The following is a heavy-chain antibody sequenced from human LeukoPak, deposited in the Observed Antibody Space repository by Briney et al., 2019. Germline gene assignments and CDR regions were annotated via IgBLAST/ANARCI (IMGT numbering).Heavy chain of an antibody. CDR3: ASLVRGALNS. V-gene: IGHV3-30*02. Sequence: PGGSLRLSCAASGFTFSSYGMHWVRQAPGKGLEWVAFIRYDGSNKYYADSVKGRFTISRDNSKNSLYLQMNSLRAEDTAVYYCASLVRGALNSWGQGTLVTVSS. D-gene: IGHD3-10*01. J-gene: IGHJ4*02. CDR2: IRYDGSNK. CDR1: GFTFSSYG.